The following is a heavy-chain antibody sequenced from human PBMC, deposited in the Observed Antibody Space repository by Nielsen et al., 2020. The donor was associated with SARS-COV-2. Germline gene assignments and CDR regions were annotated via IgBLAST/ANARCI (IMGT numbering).Heavy chain of an antibody. V-gene: IGHV1-46*01. J-gene: IGHJ3*02. CDR3: ARVLVGATCAFDI. D-gene: IGHD1-26*01. CDR1: GYTFTSYY. CDR2: INPSGGST. Sequence: APVKVSCKASGYTFTSYYMHWVRQAPGQGLEWMGIINPSGGSTSYAQKFQGRVTMTRDTSTSTVYMELSSLRSEDTAVYYCARVLVGATCAFDIWGQGTMVTVSS.